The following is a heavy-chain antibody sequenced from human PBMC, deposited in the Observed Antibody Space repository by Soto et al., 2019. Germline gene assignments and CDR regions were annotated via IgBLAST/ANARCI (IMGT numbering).Heavy chain of an antibody. J-gene: IGHJ4*02. CDR2: INHSGST. CDR3: ARGRGSGWYTPFDY. CDR1: GGSFSGYY. Sequence: SETLSLTCAVYGGSFSGYYWSWIRQPPGKGLEWIGEINHSGSTNYNPSLKSRVTISVDTSKNQFSLKLSSVTAADTAVYYCARGRGSGWYTPFDYWGQGTLVTVSS. D-gene: IGHD6-19*01. V-gene: IGHV4-34*01.